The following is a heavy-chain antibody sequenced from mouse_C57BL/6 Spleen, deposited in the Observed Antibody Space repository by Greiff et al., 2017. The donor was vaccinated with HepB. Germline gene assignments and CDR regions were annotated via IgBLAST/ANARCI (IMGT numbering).Heavy chain of an antibody. CDR2: INPYNGDT. CDR1: GYSFTGYF. D-gene: IGHD2-1*01. J-gene: IGHJ4*01. V-gene: IGHV1-20*01. Sequence: VQLKESGPELVKPGDSVKISCKASGYSFTGYFMNWVMQSHGKSLEWIGRINPYNGDTFYNQKFKGKATLTVDKSSSTAHMELRSLTSEDSAVYYCAREGLYYGKNYYAMDYWGQGTSVTVSS. CDR3: AREGLYYGKNYYAMDY.